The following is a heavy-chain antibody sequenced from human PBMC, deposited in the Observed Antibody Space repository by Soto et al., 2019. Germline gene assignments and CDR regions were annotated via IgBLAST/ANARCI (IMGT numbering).Heavy chain of an antibody. Sequence: GGSLRLSCAASGFTFSNAWMSWVRQGPGKGLGWVGRIKSKTDGGTTDYAAPVKGRFTVSRDDSKNILYLQMNSLKTEDTAVYYCSTGGKYYGMDVWGQGTTVTVSS. CDR1: GFTFSNAW. D-gene: IGHD1-26*01. CDR3: STGGKYYGMDV. J-gene: IGHJ6*02. CDR2: IKSKTDGGTT. V-gene: IGHV3-15*01.